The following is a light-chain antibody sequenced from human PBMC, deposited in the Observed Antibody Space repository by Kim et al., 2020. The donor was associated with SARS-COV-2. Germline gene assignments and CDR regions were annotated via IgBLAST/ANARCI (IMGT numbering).Light chain of an antibody. CDR1: SSDVGGYNY. CDR2: EVS. CDR3: SSYAGSNNWV. J-gene: IGLJ3*02. V-gene: IGLV2-8*01. Sequence: QSALTQPPSASGSPGQSVTISCTGTSSDVGGYNYVSWFQQNPGKAPKLIIYEVSQRPSGVPDRFSGSKSGNTASLTVSGLQAEDEADYYCSSYAGSNNWVFGGGTQLTVL.